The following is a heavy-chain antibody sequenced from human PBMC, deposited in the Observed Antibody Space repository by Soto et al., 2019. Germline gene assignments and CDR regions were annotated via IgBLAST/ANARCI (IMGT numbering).Heavy chain of an antibody. J-gene: IGHJ4*02. V-gene: IGHV3-30*18. CDR1: GFTFSSYG. Sequence: GGSLRLSCAASGFTFSSYGMHWVRQAPGKGLEWVAVISYDGSNKYYADSVKGRFTISRDNSKNTLYLQMNGLRAEDTAVYYCAKDFRNKYYYGSWGQGTLVTVSS. CDR3: AKDFRNKYYYGS. CDR2: ISYDGSNK. D-gene: IGHD3-10*01.